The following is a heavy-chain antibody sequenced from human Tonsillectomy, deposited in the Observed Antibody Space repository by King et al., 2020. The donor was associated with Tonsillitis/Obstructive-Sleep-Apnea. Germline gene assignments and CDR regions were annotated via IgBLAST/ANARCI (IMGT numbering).Heavy chain of an antibody. CDR1: GYSFTNYG. J-gene: IGHJ4*02. D-gene: IGHD5-18*01. CDR3: ARGGYSNYVDY. Sequence: QLVQSEAEVKKPGASVKVSCKASGYSFTNYGISWMRQAPGQGLEWMGWISGYNGNTNYAQNLQGRVTMTADTSTSTAYMELRSLRSDDTAVYYCARGGYSNYVDYWGQGTLVTVSS. V-gene: IGHV1-18*01. CDR2: ISGYNGNT.